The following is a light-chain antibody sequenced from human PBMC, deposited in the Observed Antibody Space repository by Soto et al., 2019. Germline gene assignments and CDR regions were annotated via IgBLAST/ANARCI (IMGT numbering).Light chain of an antibody. J-gene: IGKJ1*01. V-gene: IGKV1-8*01. CDR3: QQYYSYPRT. Sequence: IRMTHAPSSFSASTGEIVTITGRASHCISIYLAWYQQKPGKAPNLLIYAASTLQSGVPSRFSGSGSGTDFTLTISCLQSEDFATYYCQQYYSYPRTFGQGTKVDIK. CDR2: AAS. CDR1: HCISIY.